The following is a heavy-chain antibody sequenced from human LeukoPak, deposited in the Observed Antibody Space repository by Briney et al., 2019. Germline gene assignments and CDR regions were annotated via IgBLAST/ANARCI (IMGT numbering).Heavy chain of an antibody. V-gene: IGHV1-2*02. CDR3: ARLGGGNSDHWFDP. CDR1: GYTFTGYY. J-gene: IGHJ5*02. CDR2: INPDSGGT. D-gene: IGHD4-23*01. Sequence: GASVKVSCKASGYTFTGYYMHWVRQAPGQGLEWMGWINPDSGGTIYAQNFQGRVTMTRDTSISTAYMELSSLRSDDTAVYYCARLGGGNSDHWFDPWGQGTLVTVSS.